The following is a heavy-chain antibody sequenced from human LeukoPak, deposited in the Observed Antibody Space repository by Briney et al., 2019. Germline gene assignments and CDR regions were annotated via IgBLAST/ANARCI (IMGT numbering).Heavy chain of an antibody. V-gene: IGHV4-39*01. D-gene: IGHD3-22*01. CDR3: ARHWTDSSGYYPFDY. J-gene: IGHJ4*02. CDR2: IYYSGST. CDR1: GGSISSSNYY. Sequence: SENLSLTCTVSGGSISSSNYYWGWIRQPPGKGLEWIGSIYYSGSTYYNPPLKSRVTISVDTSKNQFSLKLSSVTAADTAVFYCARHWTDSSGYYPFDYWGQGTLVTVSS.